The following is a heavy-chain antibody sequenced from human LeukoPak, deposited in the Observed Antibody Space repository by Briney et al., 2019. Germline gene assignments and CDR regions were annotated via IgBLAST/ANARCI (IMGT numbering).Heavy chain of an antibody. V-gene: IGHV1-18*01. CDR3: ARVDILTGYYFFDS. CDR1: GYTFTSYG. J-gene: IGHJ4*02. Sequence: ASVKVSCKASGYTFTSYGISWVRQAPGQGLEWMGRISAYNGNTNYAQKLQGRVTMTTDTSTSTAYMEVRSLRSDDTAVLYCARVDILTGYYFFDSWGQGTLVTVSS. D-gene: IGHD3-9*01. CDR2: ISAYNGNT.